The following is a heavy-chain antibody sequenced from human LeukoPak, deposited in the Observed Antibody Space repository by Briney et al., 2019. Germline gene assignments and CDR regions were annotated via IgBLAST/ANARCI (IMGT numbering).Heavy chain of an antibody. CDR3: VKGPSGGRNWSYFDF. V-gene: IGHV3-30*02. D-gene: IGHD1-14*01. Sequence: PGGSLRLSCATSGFTFSLFGMNWVRQAPGKGLEWVTFIRYDGTKQYYADSVKGRFTITRDNSKHTLYLQMNSLTAADTAVYYCVKGPSGGRNWSYFDFWGRGTLVTVSS. J-gene: IGHJ4*02. CDR1: GFTFSLFG. CDR2: IRYDGTKQ.